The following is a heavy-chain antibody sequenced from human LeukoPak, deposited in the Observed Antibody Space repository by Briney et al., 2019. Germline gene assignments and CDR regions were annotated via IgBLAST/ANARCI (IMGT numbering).Heavy chain of an antibody. CDR1: GGSISSYY. CDR2: IYTSGST. V-gene: IGHV4-4*07. Sequence: PSETLSLTCTVSGGSISSYYWSWIRQPAGKGLEWIGRIYTSGSTNYNPSLKSRVTMSVDTSKNQFSLKLSSVTAADTAVYYCARAMSSGSEYYFDYWGQGTLVTVSS. CDR3: ARAMSSGSEYYFDY. J-gene: IGHJ4*02. D-gene: IGHD3-10*01.